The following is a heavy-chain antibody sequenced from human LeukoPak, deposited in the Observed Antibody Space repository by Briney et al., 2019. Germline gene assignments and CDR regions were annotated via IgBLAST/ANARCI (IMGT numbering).Heavy chain of an antibody. J-gene: IGHJ6*02. Sequence: GGSLRLSCAASGFTFSNFAIHWVRQAPGKGLEWVALISYDGSNEYYTDSVKGRFTVSRDNSKNTLYLQMNSLRAEDTAVYYCARDYCSGGSRSAGGVWGQGTTVTVSS. CDR2: ISYDGSNE. CDR3: ARDYCSGGSRSAGGV. D-gene: IGHD2-15*01. V-gene: IGHV3-30-3*01. CDR1: GFTFSNFA.